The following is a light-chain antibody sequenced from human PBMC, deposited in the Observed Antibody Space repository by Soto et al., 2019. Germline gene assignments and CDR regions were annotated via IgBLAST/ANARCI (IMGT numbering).Light chain of an antibody. CDR1: QSVSSSY. J-gene: IGKJ1*01. CDR2: GAS. Sequence: EIVLTQSPGTLSLSPGERATLSCRASQSVSSSYLAWYKQKPGQAPRLLIYGASSRATGIPVRFSGSGSATGFNLTISRLEPEYVAVYFCQQHGSSPRTFGKGTKVEVK. CDR3: QQHGSSPRT. V-gene: IGKV3-20*01.